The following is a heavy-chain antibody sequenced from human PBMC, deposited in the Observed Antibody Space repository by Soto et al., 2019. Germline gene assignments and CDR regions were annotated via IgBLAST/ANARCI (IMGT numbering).Heavy chain of an antibody. V-gene: IGHV1-69*04. CDR3: ARESSITGTRIDY. D-gene: IGHD1-7*01. CDR1: GGTFSSYT. Sequence: SVKVSCKASGGTFSSYTISWVRQAPGQGLEWMGRIIPILGIANYAQKFQGRVTITADKSTSTAYMELSSLRSEDTAVYYCARESSITGTRIDYWGQGTLVTVSS. CDR2: IIPILGIA. J-gene: IGHJ4*02.